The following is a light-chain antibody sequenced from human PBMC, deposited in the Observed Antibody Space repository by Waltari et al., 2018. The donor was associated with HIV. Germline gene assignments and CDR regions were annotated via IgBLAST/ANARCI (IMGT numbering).Light chain of an antibody. V-gene: IGLV1-47*01. Sequence: QSVLTQPPSASGTPGQRVTISCSGSTSNIGSYYVYWYQQLPGTAPKLLIYRNKQRPSGVPDRCSGSKSGTSASLAISGLRSEDEADYYCAAWDDSLSVVFGGGTKLTVL. CDR1: TSNIGSYY. CDR2: RNK. J-gene: IGLJ2*01. CDR3: AAWDDSLSVV.